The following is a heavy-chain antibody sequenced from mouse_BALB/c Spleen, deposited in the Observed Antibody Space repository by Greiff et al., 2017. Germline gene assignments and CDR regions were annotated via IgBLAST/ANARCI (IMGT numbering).Heavy chain of an antibody. CDR1: GFAFSSYD. J-gene: IGHJ2*01. D-gene: IGHD1-1*01. CDR3: ARPFYYYGSSGFDY. V-gene: IGHV5-12-1*01. CDR2: ISSGGGST. Sequence: EVQVVESGGGLVKPGGSLKLSCAASGFAFSSYDMSWVRQTPEKRLEWVAYISSGGGSTYYPDTVKGRFTISRDNAKNTLYLQMSSLKSEDTAMYYCARPFYYYGSSGFDYWGQGTTLTVSS.